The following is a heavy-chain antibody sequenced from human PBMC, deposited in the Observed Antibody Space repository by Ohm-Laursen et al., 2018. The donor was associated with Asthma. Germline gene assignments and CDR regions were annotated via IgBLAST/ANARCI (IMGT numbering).Heavy chain of an antibody. J-gene: IGHJ4*02. Sequence: GTLSLTCTVSGGSISSGSYYWSWIRQPPGKGLEWIGYIYYSGSTNYNPSLKSRVTISVDTSKNQFSLKLSSVTAADTAVYYCARELEPTLFDYWGQGTLVTVSS. CDR1: GGSISSGSYY. V-gene: IGHV4-61*01. CDR2: IYYSGST. D-gene: IGHD1-1*01. CDR3: ARELEPTLFDY.